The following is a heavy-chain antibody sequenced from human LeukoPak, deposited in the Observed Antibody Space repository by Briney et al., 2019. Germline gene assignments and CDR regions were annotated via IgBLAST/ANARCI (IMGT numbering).Heavy chain of an antibody. D-gene: IGHD3-10*01. CDR1: GYTFTDYY. CDR3: AKDHGYVGSNWFDP. Sequence: ASVKVSCKASGYTFTDYYMHWVRQAPGQGLEWMGRINPNSGGTDYAQKFQGRVTMTRDTSISIAYMELSRLTSDDTAMYYCAKDHGYVGSNWFDPWGQGTLVTVSS. CDR2: INPNSGGT. V-gene: IGHV1-2*06. J-gene: IGHJ5*02.